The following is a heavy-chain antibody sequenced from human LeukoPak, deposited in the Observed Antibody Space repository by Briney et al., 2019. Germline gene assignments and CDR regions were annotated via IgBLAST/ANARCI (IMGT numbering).Heavy chain of an antibody. CDR3: ATLSGSYYYYYYMDV. D-gene: IGHD1-26*01. V-gene: IGHV4-39*07. J-gene: IGHJ6*03. CDR1: GDSIASTIYY. CDR2: IYYSGST. Sequence: SETLSLTCSVSGDSIASTIYYWGWIRQPPGKGLEWIGNIYYSGSTYYTPSLKSRVIISIDTSKNQFSLKVAAVTAADTAVYYCATLSGSYYYYYYMDVWGKGTTVTVSS.